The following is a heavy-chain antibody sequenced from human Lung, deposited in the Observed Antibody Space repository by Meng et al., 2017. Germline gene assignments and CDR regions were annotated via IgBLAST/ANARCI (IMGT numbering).Heavy chain of an antibody. J-gene: IGHJ5*02. CDR3: ARAPDYGVGTWFDP. V-gene: IGHV4-31*11. D-gene: IGHD4-17*01. CDR1: GGSISSGGYY. Sequence: QVQLQESGPGLGKPSQTLSLTCAVSGGSISSGGYYWSWIRQHPGKGLEWIGYTFYTGSAYYNPSLKSRVTITPDTSKNQFSLRLTSVTAADTAVYYCARAPDYGVGTWFDPWGQGTLVTVSS. CDR2: TFYTGSA.